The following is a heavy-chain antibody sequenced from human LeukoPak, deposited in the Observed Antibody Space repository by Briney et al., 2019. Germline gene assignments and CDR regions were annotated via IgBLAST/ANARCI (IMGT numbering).Heavy chain of an antibody. Sequence: SETLSLTCSVSGDSVSRSDSYWDWIRQPPGKGLEWIGTIYYSGRTYYNPSLKSRVTISVDTSKNQFSLKLSSVTAADTAVYYCARERVGIAVAVGYWGQGTLVTVSS. V-gene: IGHV4-39*07. CDR2: IYYSGRT. D-gene: IGHD6-19*01. J-gene: IGHJ4*02. CDR1: GDSVSRSDSY. CDR3: ARERVGIAVAVGY.